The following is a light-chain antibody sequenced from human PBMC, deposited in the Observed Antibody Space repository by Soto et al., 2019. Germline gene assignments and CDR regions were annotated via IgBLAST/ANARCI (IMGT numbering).Light chain of an antibody. CDR2: LGS. CDR1: QSLLHSNGYNY. Sequence: EIVMTQSPLSLPVTPGEPASISCRSSQSLLHSNGYNYLDWYVQKPGQSPQLLIYLGSNRASGVPDRCSGSGSGTAFTLKISRVEAEDVGVYYCMQALQTPRTFGQGTKVEI. J-gene: IGKJ1*01. V-gene: IGKV2-28*01. CDR3: MQALQTPRT.